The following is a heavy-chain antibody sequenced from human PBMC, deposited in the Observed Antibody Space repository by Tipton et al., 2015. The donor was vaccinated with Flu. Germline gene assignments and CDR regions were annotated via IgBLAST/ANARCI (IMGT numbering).Heavy chain of an antibody. CDR1: RGSISSANSY. V-gene: IGHV4-61*02. D-gene: IGHD4-17*01. CDR3: ARDWGLDYGDHKWGDWFDS. Sequence: GLVKPSETLSLRCTVSRGSISSANSYWSWIRQPAGKGLEWIGRIHTSGSTKHNPSLKSRVTISIDTSKNQFSLNLSSMTAADTAVYYCARDWGLDYGDHKWGDWFDSWGRGTLVSVSS. J-gene: IGHJ5*01. CDR2: IHTSGST.